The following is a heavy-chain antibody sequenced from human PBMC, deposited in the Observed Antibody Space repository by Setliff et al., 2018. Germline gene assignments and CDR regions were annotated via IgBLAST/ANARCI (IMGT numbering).Heavy chain of an antibody. J-gene: IGHJ4*02. CDR2: IIPILAIA. CDR3: ATDYNYGLDY. Sequence: SVKVSCKASGGTFSSYAISWVRQAPGQGLEWMGGIIPILAIANYAQKFQGRVTITADTSTDTAYMELSSLRSEDTAVYYCATDYNYGLDYWGQGTQVTVSS. D-gene: IGHD5-18*01. CDR1: GGTFSSYA. V-gene: IGHV1-69*10.